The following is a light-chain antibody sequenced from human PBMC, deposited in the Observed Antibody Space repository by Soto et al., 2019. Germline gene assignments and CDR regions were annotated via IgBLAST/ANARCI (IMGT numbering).Light chain of an antibody. J-gene: IGKJ2*01. Sequence: DIQMTQSPSSLSASVGDRVTITCRASQGISTYLVWYQQRQGRAPKLLIYDASSLLSGVPSRFSGSGSGTDFTLTISSLQPEDFANYYCQYSYRTPYTFVQGTKLETK. CDR3: QYSYRTPYT. CDR2: DAS. CDR1: QGISTY. V-gene: IGKV1-39*01.